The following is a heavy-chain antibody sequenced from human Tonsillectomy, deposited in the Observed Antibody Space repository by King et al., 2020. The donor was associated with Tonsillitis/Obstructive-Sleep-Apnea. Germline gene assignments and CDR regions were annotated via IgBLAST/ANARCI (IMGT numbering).Heavy chain of an antibody. V-gene: IGHV3-9*01. CDR1: GFTFDDYA. Sequence: VQLVESGGVLVQPGRSLRLSCAASGFTFDDYAMHWVRQAPGKGLEWVSGISWNSGSIGYADSVKGRFTISRDNAKNSLYLQMNSLRAEDTALYYCAKDRKWELPDAFDIWGQGTMVTVSS. CDR3: AKDRKWELPDAFDI. CDR2: ISWNSGSI. D-gene: IGHD1-26*01. J-gene: IGHJ3*02.